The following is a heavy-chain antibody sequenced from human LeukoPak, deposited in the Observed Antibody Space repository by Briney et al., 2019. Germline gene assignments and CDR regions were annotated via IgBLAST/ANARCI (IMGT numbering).Heavy chain of an antibody. CDR1: SVSISRTTYY. D-gene: IGHD3-16*01. J-gene: IGHJ6*03. CDR3: ARGGDSYMDV. Sequence: SETLSLTCTVSSVSISRTTYYWGWIRQPPGTRLEWIGTIYYSGSTYYNPSLKSRVTISVDTSTNQFSLKLTSVTASDTAVYYCARGGDSYMDVWGKGTTVTVSS. V-gene: IGHV4-39*01. CDR2: IYYSGST.